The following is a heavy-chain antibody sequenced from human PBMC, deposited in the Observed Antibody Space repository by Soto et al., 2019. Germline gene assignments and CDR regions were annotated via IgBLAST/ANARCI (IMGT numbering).Heavy chain of an antibody. D-gene: IGHD6-6*01. J-gene: IGHJ6*02. Sequence: PGGSLRLSCAASGFTFSSYGMHWVRQAPGKGLEWVAVISYDGSNKYYTDSVKGRFTISRDNSKNTLYLQMNSLRAEDTAVYYCATGHGAASPFSKYYYYGMDVWGQGTTVTVSS. CDR3: ATGHGAASPFSKYYYYGMDV. CDR1: GFTFSSYG. V-gene: IGHV3-30*03. CDR2: ISYDGSNK.